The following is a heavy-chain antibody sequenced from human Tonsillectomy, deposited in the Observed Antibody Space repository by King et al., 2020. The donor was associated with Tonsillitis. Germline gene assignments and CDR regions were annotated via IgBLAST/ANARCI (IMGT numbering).Heavy chain of an antibody. V-gene: IGHV3-23*04. CDR1: AFTFTNYA. Sequence: VQLVESGGGLVQPGGSLRLSCVASAFTFTNYAMSWVRQAPGKGLEWVSTSSASGDTTYYADSVKGRFTISRDNSKNTLYLQMNSLRAEDTAVYYCAKPWDTAMVDYYFDYWGQGTLVTVSS. J-gene: IGHJ4*02. D-gene: IGHD5-18*01. CDR2: SSASGDTT. CDR3: AKPWDTAMVDYYFDY.